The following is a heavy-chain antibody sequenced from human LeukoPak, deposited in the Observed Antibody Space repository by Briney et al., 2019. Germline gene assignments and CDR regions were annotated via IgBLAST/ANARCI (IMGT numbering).Heavy chain of an antibody. J-gene: IGHJ4*02. CDR1: GFTFSSYE. CDR3: ARDRSDGYNKNDY. Sequence: GGSLRLSCAASGFTFSSYEMNWVRQAPGKGLEWVSYISSSGSTIYYADSVKGRFTISRDNAKNSLYLQMNSLRVEDTAVYYCARDRSDGYNKNDYWGQGTLVTVSS. D-gene: IGHD5-24*01. CDR2: ISSSGSTI. V-gene: IGHV3-48*03.